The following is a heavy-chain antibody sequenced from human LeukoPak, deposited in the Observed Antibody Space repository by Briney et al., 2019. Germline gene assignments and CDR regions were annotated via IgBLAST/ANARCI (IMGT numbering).Heavy chain of an antibody. Sequence: ASVKVSCKASGDTFTSYHVHWVRQAPGQGLEWMGVINPSGTSTTYTQKLQGRVTMTRDTSTSTDYMELTNLTSEDTAIYYCARLAVVTNYSCGQGTLVSVSS. CDR3: ARLAVVTNYS. CDR1: GDTFTSYH. CDR2: INPSGTST. D-gene: IGHD6-19*01. J-gene: IGHJ4*02. V-gene: IGHV1-46*04.